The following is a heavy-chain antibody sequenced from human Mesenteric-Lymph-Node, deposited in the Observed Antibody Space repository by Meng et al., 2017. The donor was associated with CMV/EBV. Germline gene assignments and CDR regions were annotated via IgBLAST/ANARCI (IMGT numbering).Heavy chain of an antibody. CDR1: GFTFSSYA. CDR2: INSDGSST. CDR3: ASRYCSGGSCHFDY. J-gene: IGHJ4*02. V-gene: IGHV3-74*01. D-gene: IGHD2-15*01. Sequence: GESLKISCVASGFTFSSYAMSWVRQAPGKGLVWVSRINSDGSSTSYADSVKGRFTISRDNAKNTLYLQMNSLRAEDTAVYYCASRYCSGGSCHFDYWGQGTLVTVSS.